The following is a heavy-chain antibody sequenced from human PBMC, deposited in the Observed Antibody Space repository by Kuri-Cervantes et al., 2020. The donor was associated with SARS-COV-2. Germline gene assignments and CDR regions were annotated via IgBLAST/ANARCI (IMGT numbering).Heavy chain of an antibody. Sequence: GGSLRLSCAASGFTFSSYSMNWVRQAPGKGLEWVSYIDGRARTIYYADSVRGRFTISRDNAKNSLYLQMNSLRAEDTAVYYCARDRGVVDYYYYYYMDVWGKGTTVTVSS. D-gene: IGHD3-10*01. CDR2: IDGRARTI. V-gene: IGHV3-48*04. J-gene: IGHJ6*03. CDR1: GFTFSSYS. CDR3: ARDRGVVDYYYYYYMDV.